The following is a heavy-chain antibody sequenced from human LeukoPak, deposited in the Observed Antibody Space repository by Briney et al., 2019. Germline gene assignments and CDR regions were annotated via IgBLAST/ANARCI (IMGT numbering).Heavy chain of an antibody. CDR1: GFTFDSYA. CDR3: AKVIYGIPGDAFDI. CDR2: ISGSGGST. Sequence: GWSLRLSCAASGFTFDSYAMSWVRQAPGRGLEWVSAISGSGGSTYYADSVKGRFTISRDNPKNTLYLQMNSLRAEDTAVYYCAKVIYGIPGDAFDIWGQGTMVTVSS. D-gene: IGHD2-2*02. V-gene: IGHV3-23*01. J-gene: IGHJ3*02.